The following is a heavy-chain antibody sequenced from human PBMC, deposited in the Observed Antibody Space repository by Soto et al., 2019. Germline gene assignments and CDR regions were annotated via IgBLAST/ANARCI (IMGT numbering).Heavy chain of an antibody. D-gene: IGHD1-26*01. Sequence: ASVKVSCKASGYTFTSYDINWVRQATGQGLEWMGWMNPNSGNTGYAQKFQGRVTMTRNTSISTAYMELSSLRSEDTAVYYCARRATLRRVNNWFDPWGQGTLVTVSS. CDR3: ARRATLRRVNNWFDP. CDR1: GYTFTSYD. CDR2: MNPNSGNT. J-gene: IGHJ5*02. V-gene: IGHV1-8*01.